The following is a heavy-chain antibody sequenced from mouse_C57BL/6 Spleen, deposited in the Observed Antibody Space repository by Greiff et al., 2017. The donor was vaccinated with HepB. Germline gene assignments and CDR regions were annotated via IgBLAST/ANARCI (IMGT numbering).Heavy chain of an antibody. J-gene: IGHJ4*01. CDR3: ARVCYYGAMDY. D-gene: IGHD1-1*01. CDR2: INYDGSST. Sequence: DVKLVESEGGLVQPGSSMKLSCTASGFTFSDYYMAWVRQVPEKGLEWVANINYDGSSTYYLDSLKSRFIISRDNAKNILYLQMSSLKSEDTATYYCARVCYYGAMDYWGQGTSVTVSS. V-gene: IGHV5-16*01. CDR1: GFTFSDYY.